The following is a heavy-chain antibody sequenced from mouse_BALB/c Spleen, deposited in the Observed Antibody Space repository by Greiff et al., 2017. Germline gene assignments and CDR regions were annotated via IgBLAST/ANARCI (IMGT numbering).Heavy chain of an antibody. CDR3: ARGTYGNYEFAY. D-gene: IGHD2-1*01. CDR1: GFTFSSYA. CDR2: ISSGGST. J-gene: IGHJ3*01. Sequence: EVKVVESGGGLVKPGGSLKLSCAASGFTFSSYAMSWVRQTPEKRLEWVASISSGGSTYYPDSVKGRFTISRDNARNILYLQMSSLRSEDTAMYYCARGTYGNYEFAYWGQGTLVTVSA. V-gene: IGHV5-6-5*01.